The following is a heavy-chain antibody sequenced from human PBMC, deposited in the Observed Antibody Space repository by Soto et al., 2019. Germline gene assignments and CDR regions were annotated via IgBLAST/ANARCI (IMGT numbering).Heavy chain of an antibody. V-gene: IGHV1-2*02. J-gene: IGHJ6*02. D-gene: IGHD2-15*01. CDR3: ARANCSGGSCYYYYGMDV. CDR2: INPNSGGT. Sequence: QVQLVQSGAEVKKPGASVKVSCKASGYTFTGYYMHWVRQAPGQGLEWMGWINPNSGGTNYAQKFQGRVTITADESTSTAYMELSSLRSEDTAVYYCARANCSGGSCYYYYGMDVWGQGTTVTVSS. CDR1: GYTFTGYY.